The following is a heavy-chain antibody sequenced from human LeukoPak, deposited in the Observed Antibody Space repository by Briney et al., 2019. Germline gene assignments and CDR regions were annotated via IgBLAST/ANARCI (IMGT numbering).Heavy chain of an antibody. Sequence: GESLKISCKGSGYSFTSYWIGWVRQMPVKGLEWMGIIYPGDSDTRYSPSFQGQVTISADKSISTAYLQWSSLKASDTAMYYCASSPYHPFGDGGEYYFDYWGQGTLVTVSS. CDR1: GYSFTSYW. V-gene: IGHV5-51*01. D-gene: IGHD3-10*01. CDR3: ASSPYHPFGDGGEYYFDY. J-gene: IGHJ4*02. CDR2: IYPGDSDT.